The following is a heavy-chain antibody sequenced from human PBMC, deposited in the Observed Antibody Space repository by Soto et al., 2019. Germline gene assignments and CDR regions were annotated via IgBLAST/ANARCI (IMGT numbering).Heavy chain of an antibody. CDR1: GFTFNTYD. Sequence: EVQLVESGGGLVKPGGSLRLSCAASGFTFNTYDMNWVRQAPGKGLEWVSSITTSSAYIYYADSLKGRITISRDNAKNSLFLQMTSLRAEDTAVYYCVRSGTSRLLRHSWFATVGQGTPVTVSS. D-gene: IGHD2-21*01. J-gene: IGHJ5*02. V-gene: IGHV3-21*01. CDR2: ITTSSAYI. CDR3: VRSGTSRLLRHSWFAT.